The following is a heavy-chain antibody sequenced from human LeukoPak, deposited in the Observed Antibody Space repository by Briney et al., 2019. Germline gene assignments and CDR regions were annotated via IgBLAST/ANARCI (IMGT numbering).Heavy chain of an antibody. J-gene: IGHJ4*02. CDR3: ARATIMITFGADY. Sequence: GGSLRLSCAASGFTFSSYGMHWVRQAPGKGQEWVAVISYDGSNKYYADSVKGRFTISRDNSKNTLYLQMNSLRAEDTAVYYCARATIMITFGADYWGQGTLVTVSS. CDR2: ISYDGSNK. CDR1: GFTFSSYG. V-gene: IGHV3-30*03. D-gene: IGHD3-16*01.